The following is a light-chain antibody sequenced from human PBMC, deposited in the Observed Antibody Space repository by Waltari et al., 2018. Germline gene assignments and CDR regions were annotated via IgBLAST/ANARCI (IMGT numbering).Light chain of an antibody. Sequence: EIVLTQSPGILSLSPGERATLSCRASQSVSRTLAWYQQKPGQAPRLLIYGASTRATGIPDRFSGGGSGTDFSLTISRREPEDFAVYYCQNYVRLPATFGQGTKVEIK. CDR2: GAS. CDR3: QNYVRLPAT. J-gene: IGKJ1*01. V-gene: IGKV3-20*01. CDR1: QSVSRT.